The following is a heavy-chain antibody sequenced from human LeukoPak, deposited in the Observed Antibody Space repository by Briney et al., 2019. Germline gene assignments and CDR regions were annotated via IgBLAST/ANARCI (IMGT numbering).Heavy chain of an antibody. V-gene: IGHV3-9*01. CDR2: ITWNSGRM. Sequence: GGSLRLSCVVSGFTFDDCAMHWVRQAPGKGLEWVSGITWNSGRMDYAHSVKGRFTISRDNAKNSLYLQMNSLRAEDTALYYCAKTFSSSNDYWGQGTLVTVSS. J-gene: IGHJ4*02. D-gene: IGHD6-6*01. CDR3: AKTFSSSNDY. CDR1: GFTFDDCA.